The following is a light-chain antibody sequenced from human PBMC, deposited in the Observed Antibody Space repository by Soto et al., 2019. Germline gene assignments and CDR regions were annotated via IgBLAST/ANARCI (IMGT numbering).Light chain of an antibody. Sequence: DIQMTQSPSSLSASVGDRVTITCRASQGISNYLAWYQQKPGKVPKLLIYSASTLQSGVPSRFSGSGSGTDFTLTISSLEPEDVAPYYCQHYNNAPYTFGQGTKLEIK. CDR3: QHYNNAPYT. J-gene: IGKJ2*01. CDR1: QGISNY. V-gene: IGKV1-27*01. CDR2: SAS.